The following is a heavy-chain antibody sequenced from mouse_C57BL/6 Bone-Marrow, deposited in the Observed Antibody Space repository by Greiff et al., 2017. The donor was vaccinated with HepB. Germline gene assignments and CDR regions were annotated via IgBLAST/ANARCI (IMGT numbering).Heavy chain of an antibody. CDR1: GFTFSSYG. V-gene: IGHV5-6*01. J-gene: IGHJ3*01. D-gene: IGHD4-1*01. CDR3: ARHGNSWFAY. Sequence: EVQGVESGGDLVKPGGSLKLSCAASGFTFSSYGMSWVRQTPDKRLEWVATISSGGSYTYYPDSVKGRFTISRDNAKNTLYLQMSSLKSEDTAMYYCARHGNSWFAYWGQGTLVTVSA. CDR2: ISSGGSYT.